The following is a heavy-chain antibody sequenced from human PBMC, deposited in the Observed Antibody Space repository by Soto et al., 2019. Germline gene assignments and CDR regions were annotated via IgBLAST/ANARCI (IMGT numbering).Heavy chain of an antibody. D-gene: IGHD3-22*01. CDR2: INPSGGST. CDR3: ARADYYDGSGFYYDY. J-gene: IGHJ4*02. Sequence: QVQLVQSGAEVKKPGASMKVSCKASGYIFANHYIHWVRQAPGQGLEWMGIINPSGGSTNYLQKFQGRVTMTRDTSTSTVYMERSSLRSEDTAVYFCARADYYDGSGFYYDYWGQGPLVTVSS. CDR1: GYIFANHY. V-gene: IGHV1-46*01.